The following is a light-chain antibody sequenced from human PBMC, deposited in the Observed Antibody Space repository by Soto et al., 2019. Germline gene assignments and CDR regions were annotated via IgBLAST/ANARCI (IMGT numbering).Light chain of an antibody. CDR1: SSDVGTYDY. CDR2: EDT. J-gene: IGLJ1*01. CDR3: TSHASVNNGV. Sequence: QSALTQPASVSGSPGQSIAISCTGTSSDVGTYDYVSWYQHYPDKAPKLIIYEDTQRPSGVSNRFSGSKSGNTASPTISGLEDEDEGDYYCTSHASVNNGVFGTGTKLTVL. V-gene: IGLV2-14*01.